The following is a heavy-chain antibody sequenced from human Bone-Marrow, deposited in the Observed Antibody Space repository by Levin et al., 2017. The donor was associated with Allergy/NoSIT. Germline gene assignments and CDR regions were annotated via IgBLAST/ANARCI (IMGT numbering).Heavy chain of an antibody. J-gene: IGHJ6*02. Sequence: KIGESLKISCKGSALSFTHYWIAWVRQKPGKGLEWMGIIYPRDSDTRYSPSFQGHVTISVDKSISTAYLQWSSLKASDTAIYYCARHSVEVADASTPGFFYGMSLWGQGTTVTVSS. V-gene: IGHV5-51*01. CDR1: ALSFTHYW. CDR2: IYPRDSDT. D-gene: IGHD5-24*01. CDR3: ARHSVEVADASTPGFFYGMSL.